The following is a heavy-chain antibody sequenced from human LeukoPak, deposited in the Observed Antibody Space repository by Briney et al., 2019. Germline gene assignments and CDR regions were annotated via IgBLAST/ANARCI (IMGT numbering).Heavy chain of an antibody. D-gene: IGHD3-22*01. Sequence: GGSLRLSCEASGFTFSSYAMHWVRQAPGKGLEWVAVISYDGSNKYYADSVKGRFTISRDNSQNTLYLQMNSLGAEDTAVYYCARAPTYDSSGQSAFDIWGQGTMVTVSS. J-gene: IGHJ3*02. V-gene: IGHV3-30-3*01. CDR2: ISYDGSNK. CDR3: ARAPTYDSSGQSAFDI. CDR1: GFTFSSYA.